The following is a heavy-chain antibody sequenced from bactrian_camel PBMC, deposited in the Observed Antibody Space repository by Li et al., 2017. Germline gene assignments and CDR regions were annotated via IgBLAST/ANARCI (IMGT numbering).Heavy chain of an antibody. CDR3: ALIDRTAWSH. V-gene: IGHV3S53*01. J-gene: IGHJ4*01. D-gene: IGHD3*01. CDR2: IDGRRT. Sequence: HVQLVESGGGSVETGGSLRLSCAASEDTYSEHNMAWFRQAPGKEREGVAGIDGRRTVYTDSVKGRFTISRDNAKNTLYLELNGLQTEDTAMYYCALIDRTAWSHWGQGTQVTVS. CDR1: EDTYSEHN.